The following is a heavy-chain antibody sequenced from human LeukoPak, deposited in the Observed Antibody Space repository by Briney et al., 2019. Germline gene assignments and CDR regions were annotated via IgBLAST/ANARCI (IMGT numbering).Heavy chain of an antibody. Sequence: ASVKVSCKASGYTFTHYGISWVRQAPGQGLEWMGWISTNDDNTDYAKRFQGRVTLTTDTSTSTAYMDLRSLTSDDTAVYYCAREIAVAGTYSIVYWGQGTLVTVSS. J-gene: IGHJ4*02. CDR1: GYTFTHYG. D-gene: IGHD6-19*01. CDR3: AREIAVAGTYSIVY. CDR2: ISTNDDNT. V-gene: IGHV1-18*04.